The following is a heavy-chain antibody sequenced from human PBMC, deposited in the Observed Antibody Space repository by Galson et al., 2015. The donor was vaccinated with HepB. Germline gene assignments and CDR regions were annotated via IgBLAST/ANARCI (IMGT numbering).Heavy chain of an antibody. J-gene: IGHJ4*02. Sequence: SLRLSCAASGFTFSDHYMDWVRQAPGKGLEWVGRTRNKANSYTTEYAASVKGRFTISRDDSKNSLYLQMNSLKTEDTAVYYCRLLWFGELLSDDYWGQGTLVTVSS. V-gene: IGHV3-72*01. CDR3: RLLWFGELLSDDY. D-gene: IGHD3-10*01. CDR2: TRNKANSYTT. CDR1: GFTFSDHY.